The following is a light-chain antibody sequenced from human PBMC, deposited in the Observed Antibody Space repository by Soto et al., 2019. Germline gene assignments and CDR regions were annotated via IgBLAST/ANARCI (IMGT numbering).Light chain of an antibody. CDR1: NSDVGSYDL. J-gene: IGLJ3*02. CDR3: CSYAGGSTYVL. Sequence: QSALTQPASMSGSPGQSITISCTGTNSDVGSYDLVSWYQQHPGKAPKLMIFEVNKRPSGVSNRFSGSKSGNTASLTISGLQAEDESDYYCCSYAGGSTYVLFGGGTKLTVL. CDR2: EVN. V-gene: IGLV2-23*02.